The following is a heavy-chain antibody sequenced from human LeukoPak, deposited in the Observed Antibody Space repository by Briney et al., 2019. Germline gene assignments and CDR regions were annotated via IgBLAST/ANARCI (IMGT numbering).Heavy chain of an antibody. Sequence: PGGSLRLSCAASGFTFSDYNMNWVRQAPGKGLEWVSSISSSSSYIYYADSVKGRFTISRDSAKNSLYLQMNSLRAEDTAVYYCARHSGGGLDYWGQGTLVTVSS. CDR2: ISSSSSYI. CDR3: ARHSGGGLDY. D-gene: IGHD2-15*01. CDR1: GFTFSDYN. V-gene: IGHV3-21*01. J-gene: IGHJ4*02.